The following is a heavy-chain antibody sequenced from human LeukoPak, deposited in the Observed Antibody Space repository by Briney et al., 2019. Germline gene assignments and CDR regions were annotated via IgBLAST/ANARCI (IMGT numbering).Heavy chain of an antibody. D-gene: IGHD3-22*01. CDR3: ARETYYYEFIDY. CDR1: GFTFSSYG. J-gene: IGHJ4*02. CDR2: IWYDGSNK. Sequence: GGSLRLSCAASGFTFSSYGMHRVRQAPGKGLEWVAVIWYDGSNKYYADSVKGRFTISRDNSKNTLYLQMNSLRAEDTAVYYCARETYYYEFIDYWGQGTLVTVSS. V-gene: IGHV3-33*01.